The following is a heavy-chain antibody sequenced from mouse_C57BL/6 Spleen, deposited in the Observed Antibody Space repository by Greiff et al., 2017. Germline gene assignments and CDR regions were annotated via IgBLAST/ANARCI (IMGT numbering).Heavy chain of an antibody. CDR2: IYPGDGDT. D-gene: IGHD2-14*01. V-gene: IGHV1-82*01. J-gene: IGHJ2*01. Sequence: QVQLQQSGPELVKPGASVKISCKASGYAFSSSWMNWVKPRPGKGLEWIGRIYPGDGDTNYNGKFKGKATLTADKSSSTAYMQLSSLTSEDSAVYFCARWGPRYGEDYWGQGTTLTVSS. CDR3: ARWGPRYGEDY. CDR1: GYAFSSSW.